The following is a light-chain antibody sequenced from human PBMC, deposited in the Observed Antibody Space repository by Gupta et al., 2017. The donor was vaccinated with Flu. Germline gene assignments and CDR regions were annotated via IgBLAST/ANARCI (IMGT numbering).Light chain of an antibody. CDR1: SSDVGGYNY. CDR3: CSYAGSHLGVV. Sequence: QSALTQPRSVSGSPGQSVTISCTGTSSDVGGYNYVSWYQQHPGKAPKLMIYDVSKRPSGVPDRFSGSKSGNTASLTISGLQAEDEADYYCCSYAGSHLGVVFGGGTKLTVL. CDR2: DVS. V-gene: IGLV2-11*01. J-gene: IGLJ2*01.